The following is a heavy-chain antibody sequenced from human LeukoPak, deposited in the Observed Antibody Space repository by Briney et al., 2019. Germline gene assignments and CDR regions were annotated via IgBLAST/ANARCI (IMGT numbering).Heavy chain of an antibody. CDR1: GYTFTSYD. D-gene: IGHD3-22*01. V-gene: IGHV1-8*01. J-gene: IGHJ4*02. CDR3: ARVNYYDSSGYSGADY. CDR2: MNPNSGNT. Sequence: GASVKVSCKASGYTFTSYDINWVRQATGQGLEWMGWMNPNSGNTGYAQKFQGRVTMTRNTSINTAYMELSSLRSEDTAVYYCARVNYYDSSGYSGADYWGQGTLVTVSS.